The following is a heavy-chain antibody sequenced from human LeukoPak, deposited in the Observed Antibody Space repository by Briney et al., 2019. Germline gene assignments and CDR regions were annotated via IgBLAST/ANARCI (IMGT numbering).Heavy chain of an antibody. CDR2: IIPIFGTA. CDR1: GGTFSSYA. CDR3: ARPLGYCSGGSCQRFDY. Sequence: SVKVSCKASGGTFSSYAISWVRQAPGQGLEWMGGIIPIFGTANYAQKFQGRVTITADESTSTAYMELSSLRSEDTAVYYCARPLGYCSGGSCQRFDYWGQGTLVMVSS. V-gene: IGHV1-69*13. D-gene: IGHD2-15*01. J-gene: IGHJ4*02.